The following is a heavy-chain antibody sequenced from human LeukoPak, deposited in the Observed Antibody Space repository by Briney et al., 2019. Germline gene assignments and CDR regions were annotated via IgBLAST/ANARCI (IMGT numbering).Heavy chain of an antibody. Sequence: TSETLSLTCTVSGGSISSYYWSWIRQPPGKGLEWIGYIYYSGSTNYNPSLKSRVTISVDTSKNQFSLKLSSVAAADTAVYYCARDSSGYYYAGDYYYYMDVWGKGTTVTVSS. V-gene: IGHV4-59*01. D-gene: IGHD3-22*01. CDR1: GGSISSYY. CDR2: IYYSGST. CDR3: ARDSSGYYYAGDYYYYMDV. J-gene: IGHJ6*03.